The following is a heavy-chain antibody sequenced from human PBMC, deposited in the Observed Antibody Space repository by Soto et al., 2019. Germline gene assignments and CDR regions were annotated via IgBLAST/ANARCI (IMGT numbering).Heavy chain of an antibody. CDR2: ISAYNGNT. D-gene: IGHD6-6*01. J-gene: IGHJ5*02. CDR3: ARDSSNPYNWFAP. CDR1: GYTFTSSC. Sequence: PAKVTCKDSGYTFTSSCISSVQQAPGQGLEWMGWISAYNGNTNYAQKLQGRVTMTTDTSTSTAYMELRSLRSDDTAVYYGARDSSNPYNWFAPWGQGTLVTVSS. V-gene: IGHV1-18*01.